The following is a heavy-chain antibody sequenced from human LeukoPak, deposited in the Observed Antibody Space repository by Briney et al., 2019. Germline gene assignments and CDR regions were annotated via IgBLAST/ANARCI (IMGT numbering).Heavy chain of an antibody. CDR3: ASEFPYAAFDY. Sequence: GGSLRLSCAASGFTFSSYSMSWVRQAPGKGLEWVSSISSSSSYIYYADSVKGRFTISRVNAKNSLYLQMNSLRAEDTAVYYCASEFPYAAFDYWGQGTLVTVSS. D-gene: IGHD2-2*01. J-gene: IGHJ4*02. V-gene: IGHV3-21*01. CDR2: ISSSSSYI. CDR1: GFTFSSYS.